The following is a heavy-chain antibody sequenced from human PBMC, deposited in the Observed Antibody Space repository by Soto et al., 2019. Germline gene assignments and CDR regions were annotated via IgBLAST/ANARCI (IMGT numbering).Heavy chain of an antibody. CDR3: ARLPPGIAVGFDY. CDR1: GGSISSYY. D-gene: IGHD6-19*01. Sequence: SETLSLTCTVSGGSISSYYWSWIRQPPGKGLEWIGYIYYSGSTNYNPSLKSRVTISVDTSKNQFSLKLSSVTAADTAVYYCARLPPGIAVGFDYWGPGTLVTVSS. J-gene: IGHJ4*02. CDR2: IYYSGST. V-gene: IGHV4-59*01.